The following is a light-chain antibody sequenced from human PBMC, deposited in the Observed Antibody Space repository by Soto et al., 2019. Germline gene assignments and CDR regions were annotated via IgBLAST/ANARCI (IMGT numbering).Light chain of an antibody. Sequence: QSVLTPPASLSGSPGQSITIPCPGTSSDVGGYNYVSWYQQHPGKAPKFMIYDVSNRPSGVSNRFSGSKSGNTASLTISGLQAEDEADYYCSSYTTSNTRQIVFGTGTKVTVL. V-gene: IGLV2-14*01. CDR2: DVS. CDR3: SSYTTSNTRQIV. J-gene: IGLJ1*01. CDR1: SSDVGGYNY.